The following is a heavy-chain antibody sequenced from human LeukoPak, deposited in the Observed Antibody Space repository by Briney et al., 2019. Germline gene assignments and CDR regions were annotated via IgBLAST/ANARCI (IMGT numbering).Heavy chain of an antibody. J-gene: IGHJ4*02. Sequence: PGGSLRLSCVASGFTFSDYYMSWVRQAPGKGLEWVSVIYSGGSTYYADSVKGRFTISRDNSKNTLYLQMNSLRAEDTAVYYCARVDYGDYGFDYWGQGTLVTVSS. V-gene: IGHV3-66*01. CDR2: IYSGGST. CDR1: GFTFSDYY. D-gene: IGHD4-17*01. CDR3: ARVDYGDYGFDY.